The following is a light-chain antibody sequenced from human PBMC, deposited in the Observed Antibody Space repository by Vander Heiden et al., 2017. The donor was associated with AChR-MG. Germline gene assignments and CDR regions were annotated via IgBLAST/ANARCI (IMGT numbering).Light chain of an antibody. Sequence: QSAPTQPRSVSGSPGQSVTISCTGTSSDFGTNSYVSWYQQHPGKVPKLMIYDVSKRPSGVPDRFSGSKSGNTASLTISGLQAEDEADYYCCSYAGSYTSRVFGGGTKLTVL. CDR1: SSDFGTNSY. J-gene: IGLJ3*02. CDR3: CSYAGSYTSRV. V-gene: IGLV2-11*01. CDR2: DVS.